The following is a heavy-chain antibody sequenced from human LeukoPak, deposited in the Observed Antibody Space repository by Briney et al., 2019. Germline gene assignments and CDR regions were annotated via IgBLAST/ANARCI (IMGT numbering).Heavy chain of an antibody. J-gene: IGHJ4*02. Sequence: NPSETLSLTCTVSGGSISSYYWSWIRQPPGKGLEWIGYIYYSGSTNYNPSLKGRVTISVDTSKNQFSLKLSSVTAADTAVYYCARAVGDDTEASFDYWGQGTLVTVSS. CDR2: IYYSGST. CDR3: ARAVGDDTEASFDY. V-gene: IGHV4-59*08. CDR1: GGSISSYY. D-gene: IGHD1-26*01.